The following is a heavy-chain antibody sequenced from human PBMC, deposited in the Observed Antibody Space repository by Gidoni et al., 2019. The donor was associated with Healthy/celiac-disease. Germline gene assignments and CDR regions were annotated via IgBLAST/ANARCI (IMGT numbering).Heavy chain of an antibody. CDR2: IVPIFGTA. Sequence: QVQLVQSGAEVKKPGSSVKVSCKASGGTFSSYAISWVRQAPGQGLEWMGGIVPIFGTANYAQKFQGRVTITADESTSTAYMELSSLRSEDTAVYYCARVVRFIPAATYNWFDPWGQGTLVTVSS. CDR3: ARVVRFIPAATYNWFDP. D-gene: IGHD2-2*01. CDR1: GGTFSSYA. J-gene: IGHJ5*02. V-gene: IGHV1-69*01.